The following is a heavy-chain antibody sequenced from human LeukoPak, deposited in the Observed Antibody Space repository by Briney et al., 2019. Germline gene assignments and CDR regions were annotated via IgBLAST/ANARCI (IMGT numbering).Heavy chain of an antibody. CDR3: ARLLPEGPLWVAIVVNWSGEY. V-gene: IGHV4-39*01. J-gene: IGHJ4*02. CDR1: GGSISSSSYY. CDR2: IYYSGST. D-gene: IGHD3-16*01. Sequence: KPSETLSLTCTVSGGSISSSSYYWGWIRQPPGKGLEWIGSIYYSGSTYYNPSLKSRVTISVDTSKNQFSLKLSSVTAADTAVYYCARLLPEGPLWVAIVVNWSGEYWGQGTLVTVSS.